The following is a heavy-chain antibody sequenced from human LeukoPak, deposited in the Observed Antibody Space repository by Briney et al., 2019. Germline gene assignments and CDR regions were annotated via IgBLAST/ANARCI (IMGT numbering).Heavy chain of an antibody. D-gene: IGHD6-13*01. CDR2: ISWNSGSI. Sequence: PGRSLRLSCAASGFTFDDYAMHWVRQAPGKGLEWVSGISWNSGSIGYADSVKGRFTISRDNAKNSLYLQTNSLRAEDTALYYCAKDLIAAAGYYYGMDVWGQGTTVTVSS. CDR3: AKDLIAAAGYYYGMDV. CDR1: GFTFDDYA. J-gene: IGHJ6*02. V-gene: IGHV3-9*01.